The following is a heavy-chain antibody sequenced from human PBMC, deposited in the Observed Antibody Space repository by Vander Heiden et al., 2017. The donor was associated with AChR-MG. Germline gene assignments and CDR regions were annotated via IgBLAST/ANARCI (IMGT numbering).Heavy chain of an antibody. CDR2: IGTAGDT. J-gene: IGHJ6*03. V-gene: IGHV3-13*01. CDR1: GFTFSSYE. D-gene: IGHD3-9*01. Sequence: EVQLVESGGGLVQPGGSLRLSCAASGFTFSSYEMHWVRQATGKGLEWVSAIGTAGDTYYPGSVKGRFTISRENAKNSLYLQMNSLRAGDTAVYYCARGMRYFDWPRGYYMDVWGKGTTVTVSS. CDR3: ARGMRYFDWPRGYYMDV.